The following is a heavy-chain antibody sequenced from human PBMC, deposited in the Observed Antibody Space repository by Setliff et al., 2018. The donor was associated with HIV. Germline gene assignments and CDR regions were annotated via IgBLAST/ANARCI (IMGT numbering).Heavy chain of an antibody. CDR1: GGSITNDNNY. Sequence: SETLSLTCSVSGGSITNDNNYWGWIRQSPGKGLEWIGSIYFNGKTYNNPSLKSRVIMSADRSRSQLSLKVNSVTAADTATYYCARHVMGVVMLSSWDAFDYWGRGTLVTVS. V-gene: IGHV4-39*01. J-gene: IGHJ4*02. D-gene: IGHD3-16*01. CDR2: IYFNGKT. CDR3: ARHVMGVVMLSSWDAFDY.